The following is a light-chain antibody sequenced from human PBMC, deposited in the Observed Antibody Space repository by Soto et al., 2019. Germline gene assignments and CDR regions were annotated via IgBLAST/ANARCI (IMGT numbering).Light chain of an antibody. V-gene: IGKV3-11*01. CDR2: DAY. CDR1: QSFRGL. Sequence: FVLTQSPVTLSLSPGGRATLSCRASQSFRGLLAWYQQKPGQAPRLLIYDAYNRATGIPPRFSGSGSGTDFTLTISSLEPEDSAVYYCQQRHMWPITFGQGTRLEIK. J-gene: IGKJ5*01. CDR3: QQRHMWPIT.